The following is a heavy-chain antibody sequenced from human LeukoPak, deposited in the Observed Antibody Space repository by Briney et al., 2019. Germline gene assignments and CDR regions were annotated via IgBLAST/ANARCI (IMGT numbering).Heavy chain of an antibody. J-gene: IGHJ4*02. CDR3: VRHNYGYDY. D-gene: IGHD5-18*01. CDR2: ILNDGGST. V-gene: IGHV3-74*01. CDR1: GFTFDDYA. Sequence: GGSLRLSCAASGFTFDDYAMHWVRQAPGEGPVWVAHILNDGGSTSYADSVKGRFTISRDDAKNTLSLQMNSLRAEDTAVYHCVRHNYGYDYWGQGTPVTVSS.